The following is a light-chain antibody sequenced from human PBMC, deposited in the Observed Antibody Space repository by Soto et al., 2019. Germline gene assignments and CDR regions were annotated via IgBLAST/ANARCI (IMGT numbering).Light chain of an antibody. CDR2: DVS. Sequence: SLLTQSPATLSLSPGERATLSCRASQSVSTYLAWYQQKPGQAPRLLIYDVSNRATGIPARFSGSGSGTDFTLTISSLEPEDFAIYYCQQRSNWPRFTFGPGTKVDIK. CDR3: QQRSNWPRFT. J-gene: IGKJ3*01. CDR1: QSVSTY. V-gene: IGKV3-11*01.